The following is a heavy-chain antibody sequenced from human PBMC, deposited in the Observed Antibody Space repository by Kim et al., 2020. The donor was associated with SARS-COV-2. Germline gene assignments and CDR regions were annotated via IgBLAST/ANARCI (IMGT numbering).Heavy chain of an antibody. D-gene: IGHD6-13*01. CDR1: GFTFSSYW. V-gene: IGHV3-7*03. J-gene: IGHJ6*04. CDR2: IKQDGSEK. CDR3: ARDDGSIAAAGSFYYYYGMEV. Sequence: GGSLRLSCAASGFTFSSYWMSWVRQAPGKGLEWVSNIKQDGSEKYYVDSVKGRFTISRDNAKNSLYLQMNSLRAEDTAVYYCARDDGSIAAAGSFYYYYGMEVWGEGTTVTASS.